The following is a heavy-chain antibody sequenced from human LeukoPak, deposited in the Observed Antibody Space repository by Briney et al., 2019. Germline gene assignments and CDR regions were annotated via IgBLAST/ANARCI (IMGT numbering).Heavy chain of an antibody. CDR3: AHINTQRSVDY. Sequence: SGPTLVKPPQTLTLTCTFSGFSLSTGGVGVGWIRQPPGKALEWVALISWADGKGYSPSLKSRLTITKDTSKNPVVLTMTNMDPVDTATYYCAHINTQRSVDYWGQGTLVTVSS. V-gene: IGHV2-5*02. CDR2: ISWADGK. D-gene: IGHD6-25*01. CDR1: GFSLSTGGVG. J-gene: IGHJ4*02.